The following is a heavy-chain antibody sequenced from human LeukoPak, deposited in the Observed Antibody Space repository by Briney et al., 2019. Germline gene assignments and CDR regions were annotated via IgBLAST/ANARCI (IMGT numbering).Heavy chain of an antibody. CDR1: GFTFSSYA. Sequence: GGSLRLSCAASGFTFSSYAMSWVRQAPGKWLEWVSAISGSGGSTYYADSVKGRFTISRDNSKNTLYLQMNSLRAEDTAVYYCAKDQRSGWYTPFDYWGQGALVTVSS. V-gene: IGHV3-23*01. J-gene: IGHJ4*02. CDR2: ISGSGGST. CDR3: AKDQRSGWYTPFDY. D-gene: IGHD6-19*01.